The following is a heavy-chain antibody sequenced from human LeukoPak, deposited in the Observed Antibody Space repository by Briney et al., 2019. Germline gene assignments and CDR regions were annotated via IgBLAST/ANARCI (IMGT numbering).Heavy chain of an antibody. V-gene: IGHV4-59*08. Sequence: SETLSLTCTVSGGSISSYYWSWIRQPPGKGLEWIGYLYHSGSTSYNPSLNSRVTISVDTSKNQFSLKLSSVTAADTAVYYCARRSTYCGGDCSTDDAFDIWGQGTMVTVSS. CDR2: LYHSGST. J-gene: IGHJ3*02. CDR3: ARRSTYCGGDCSTDDAFDI. CDR1: GGSISSYY. D-gene: IGHD2-21*01.